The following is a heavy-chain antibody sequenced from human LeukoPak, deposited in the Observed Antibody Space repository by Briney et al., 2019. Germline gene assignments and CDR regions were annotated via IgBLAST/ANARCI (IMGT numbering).Heavy chain of an antibody. Sequence: PSETLPLTCAVYGGSFSGYYWSWIRQPPGKGLEWIGEINHSGSTNYNPSLKSRVTISVDTSKNQFSLKLSSVTAADTAVYYCAREGDCGGDCYSRFFYWGQGTLVTVSS. J-gene: IGHJ4*02. V-gene: IGHV4-34*01. CDR2: INHSGST. CDR3: AREGDCGGDCYSRFFY. D-gene: IGHD2-21*02. CDR1: GGSFSGYY.